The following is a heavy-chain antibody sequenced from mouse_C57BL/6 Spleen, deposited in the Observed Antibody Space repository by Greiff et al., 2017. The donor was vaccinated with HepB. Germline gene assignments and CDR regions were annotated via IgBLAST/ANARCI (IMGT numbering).Heavy chain of an antibody. J-gene: IGHJ4*01. D-gene: IGHD2-4*01. CDR1: GYTFTSYW. V-gene: IGHV1-72*01. Sequence: VQLQQSGAELVKPGASVKLSCKASGYTFTSYWMHWVKQRPGRGLEWIGRIDPNSGGTKYNEKFKSKATLTVDKPSSTAYMQLSSLTSEDSAVYYCVTYDYDGYYAMDYWGQGTSVTVSS. CDR2: IDPNSGGT. CDR3: VTYDYDGYYAMDY.